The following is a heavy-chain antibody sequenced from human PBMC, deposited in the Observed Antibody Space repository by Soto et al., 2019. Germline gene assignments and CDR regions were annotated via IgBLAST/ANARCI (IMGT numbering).Heavy chain of an antibody. CDR3: AHILWFGELSGWFDP. Sequence: GSGPTLVNPTQTLTLTCTFSGFSLSTSGVGVGWIRQPPGKALEWLALIYWNDDKRYSPSLRGRLTITKDTSKNQVVLTMTNMDAVDTATYYCAHILWFGELSGWFDPWGQGTLVTVSS. D-gene: IGHD3-10*01. CDR1: GFSLSTSGVG. V-gene: IGHV2-5*01. J-gene: IGHJ5*02. CDR2: IYWNDDK.